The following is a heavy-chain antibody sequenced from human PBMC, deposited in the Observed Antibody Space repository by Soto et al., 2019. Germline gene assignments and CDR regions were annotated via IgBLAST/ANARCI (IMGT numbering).Heavy chain of an antibody. CDR2: FDPKDGLP. V-gene: IGHV1-24*01. J-gene: IGHJ5*02. Sequence: QVHLVQSGAEVKKPGASVRVSCKVSGHNLTNLSIYWVRQSPGTGLECMGGFDPKDGLPIYAQNFQGRVTMTEDASTDTVYMEVESLRSEDTAVYYCATVVGLGRYYFDAWGQGTLVTVSS. D-gene: IGHD2-15*01. CDR1: GHNLTNLS. CDR3: ATVVGLGRYYFDA.